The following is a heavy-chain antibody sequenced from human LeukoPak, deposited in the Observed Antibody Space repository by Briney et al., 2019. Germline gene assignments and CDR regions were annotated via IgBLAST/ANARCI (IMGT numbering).Heavy chain of an antibody. CDR2: IYYSGST. D-gene: IGHD5-12*01. Sequence: SQTLSLTCTVSGGSISSGDYYWSWIRQPPGKGLEWIGHIYYSGSTYYNPSLKSRVTISVDTSKNQFSLKLSSVTAADTAVYYCAREDRGIVAPDYWGQGTLVTVSS. CDR1: GGSISSGDYY. V-gene: IGHV4-30-4*01. CDR3: AREDRGIVAPDY. J-gene: IGHJ4*02.